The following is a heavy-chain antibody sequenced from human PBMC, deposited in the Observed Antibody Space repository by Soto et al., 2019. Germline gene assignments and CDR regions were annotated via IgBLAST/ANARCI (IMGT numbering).Heavy chain of an antibody. D-gene: IGHD6-6*01. CDR1: GYTFTSYD. J-gene: IGHJ6*02. Sequence: QVQLVQSGAEVKKPGASVKVSCKASGYTFTSYDINWVRQATGQGLEWMGWMNPNSGNTGYAQKFQGRVTMTRNTSISTAYMELSSLRSEDTAVYYCASFIAARPPWSYYYGMDVWGQGTTVTVSS. CDR3: ASFIAARPPWSYYYGMDV. V-gene: IGHV1-8*01. CDR2: MNPNSGNT.